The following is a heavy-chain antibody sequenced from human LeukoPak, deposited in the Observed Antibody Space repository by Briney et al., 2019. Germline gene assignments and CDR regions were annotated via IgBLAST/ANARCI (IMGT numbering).Heavy chain of an antibody. J-gene: IGHJ4*02. CDR2: TYYRSKWNN. CDR1: GATVSSNIAA. Sequence: QTLSLTFSISGATVSSNIAAWNWIRQSPSRGLEWLGGTYYRSKWNNDYAVSVKSRISINPDTPKNQFSLQLNSVTPEDTAVYYCARDLCSGGSCYWRFDYWGQGTLVTVPS. V-gene: IGHV6-1*01. D-gene: IGHD2-15*01. CDR3: ARDLCSGGSCYWRFDY.